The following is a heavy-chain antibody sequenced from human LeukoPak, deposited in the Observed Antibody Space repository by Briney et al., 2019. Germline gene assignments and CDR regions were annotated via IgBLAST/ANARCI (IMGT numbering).Heavy chain of an antibody. D-gene: IGHD3-22*01. J-gene: IGHJ3*02. CDR3: AKDLPYYYDSSGSGDAFDI. CDR2: ISGSGSST. Sequence: PGGSLRLSCAASGFIFSNYGMNWVRQAPGKGLDWVSSISGSGSSTYYAEPVKGRVSISRDNSQNTLYLQMNSLRAEDTAIYYCAKDLPYYYDSSGSGDAFDIWGRGTMVTVST. V-gene: IGHV3-23*01. CDR1: GFIFSNYG.